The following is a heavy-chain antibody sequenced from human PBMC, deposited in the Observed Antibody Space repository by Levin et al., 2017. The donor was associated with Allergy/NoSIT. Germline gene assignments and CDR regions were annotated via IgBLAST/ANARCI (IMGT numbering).Heavy chain of an antibody. J-gene: IGHJ4*02. D-gene: IGHD2-2*02. Sequence: GGSLRLSCAASGFTFSSYEMDWVRQAPGKGLEWVSYISSSGSTIYYADSVKGRFTISRDNAKPSLYLQMNSLRAEDTAVYYCVRGYCTTTTCYTSADYWGRGTLVTVSS. CDR3: VRGYCTTTTCYTSADY. CDR2: ISSSGSTI. V-gene: IGHV3-48*03. CDR1: GFTFSSYE.